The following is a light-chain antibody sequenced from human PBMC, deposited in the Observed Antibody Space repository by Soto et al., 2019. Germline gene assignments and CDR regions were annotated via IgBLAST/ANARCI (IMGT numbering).Light chain of an antibody. J-gene: IGLJ3*02. Sequence: QSALTQPASVSGSPGQSITISCSGTSGDVGGYEYVSWFQQHPGKAPKLVIYEVRRRPSGVSDRFSGSKSGNRASLTISGLQAEDEAVYYCSSYTGSSTLVFGGGTKLTVL. CDR3: SSYTGSSTLV. V-gene: IGLV2-14*01. CDR2: EVR. CDR1: SGDVGGYEY.